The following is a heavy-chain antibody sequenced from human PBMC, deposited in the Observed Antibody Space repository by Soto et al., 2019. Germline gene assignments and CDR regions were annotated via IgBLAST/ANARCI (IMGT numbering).Heavy chain of an antibody. CDR2: ISGSGGTT. CDR1: GFTFSSYA. CDR3: AKTANGWFSAFEI. D-gene: IGHD6-19*01. Sequence: EVQRLESGGGLVQLGGSLRLSCAASGFTFSSYAMSWVRQAPGKGLDWVSAISGSGGTTYYADSVKGRFTFSRDNSKNTLYLQMNSLRAEDTAVYYCAKTANGWFSAFEIWGQGTMVTVSS. V-gene: IGHV3-23*01. J-gene: IGHJ3*02.